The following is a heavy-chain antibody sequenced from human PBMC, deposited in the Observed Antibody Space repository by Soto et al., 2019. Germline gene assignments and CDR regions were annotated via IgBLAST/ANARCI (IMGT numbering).Heavy chain of an antibody. Sequence: EVQLLESGGGLVQPGASLRLSCAFSGFIFGNYMMTLVRQAPGKGLEWVSTIRDGGESTYYADSVKGRFTISRDNSKNTLYLQMDSLGVEDTAVYYCAPHVHCSGGSCHYDAFDIRGQGTMVTVSS. CDR1: GFIFGNYM. CDR3: APHVHCSGGSCHYDAFDI. D-gene: IGHD2-15*01. J-gene: IGHJ3*02. V-gene: IGHV3-23*01. CDR2: IRDGGEST.